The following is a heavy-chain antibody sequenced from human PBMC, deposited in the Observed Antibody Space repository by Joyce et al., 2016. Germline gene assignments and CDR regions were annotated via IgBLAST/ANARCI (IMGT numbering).Heavy chain of an antibody. CDR3: ARGRRDTMVQGAWFDP. J-gene: IGHJ5*02. V-gene: IGHV6-1*01. D-gene: IGHD3-10*01. Sequence: QVQLQQSGPGLVKPSQTLSLTCAISGDSVSSNSAAWNWIRQSPSRGLEWLGRTCCRSKWYNDYAVSVRSRITIKPDTSKNQFSLHLNSRIPDDTAVYYCARGRRDTMVQGAWFDPWGQGSLVTVSS. CDR2: TCCRSKWYN. CDR1: GDSVSSNSAA.